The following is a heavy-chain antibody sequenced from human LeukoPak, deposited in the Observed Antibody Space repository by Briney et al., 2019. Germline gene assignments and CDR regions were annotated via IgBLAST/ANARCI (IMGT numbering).Heavy chain of an antibody. Sequence: SETLSLTCTVSGGSISPYFWSWIRQPPGKGPEWIGYISYSGSINYNPSLQSRLTISVDTSHNQFSLKLSSVTAADTAVYYCARGAIQLGLFDIWGQGTMVTVSS. V-gene: IGHV4-59*01. CDR2: ISYSGSI. D-gene: IGHD1-1*01. CDR3: ARGAIQLGLFDI. CDR1: GGSISPYF. J-gene: IGHJ3*02.